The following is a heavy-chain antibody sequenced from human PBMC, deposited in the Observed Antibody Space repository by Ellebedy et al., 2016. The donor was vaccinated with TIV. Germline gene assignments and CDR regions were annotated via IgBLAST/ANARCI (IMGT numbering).Heavy chain of an antibody. D-gene: IGHD3-22*01. J-gene: IGHJ4*02. V-gene: IGHV1-18*01. CDR1: GYTFTSYG. CDR3: ARGGDYYDSTNT. Sequence: AASVKVSCKASGYTFTSYGISWVRQAPGQGLEWMGWISAYNGNTNYAQKFQGRVTMTWNTSISTAYMELSSLRSEDTAVYYCARGGDYYDSTNTWGQGTLVTVSS. CDR2: ISAYNGNT.